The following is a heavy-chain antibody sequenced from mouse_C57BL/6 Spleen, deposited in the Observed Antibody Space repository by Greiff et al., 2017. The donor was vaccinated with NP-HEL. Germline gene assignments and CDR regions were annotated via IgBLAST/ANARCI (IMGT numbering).Heavy chain of an antibody. CDR3: AREEAGTSFDY. J-gene: IGHJ2*01. Sequence: QVQLQQSGAELVKPGASVKISCKASGYAFSSYWMNWVKQRPGKGLEWIGQIYPGDGVTNYNGKFKGKATLTADKSSSTAYMQLSSLTSEDSAVYFCAREEAGTSFDYWGQGTTLTVSS. CDR1: GYAFSSYW. V-gene: IGHV1-80*01. CDR2: IYPGDGVT. D-gene: IGHD4-1*01.